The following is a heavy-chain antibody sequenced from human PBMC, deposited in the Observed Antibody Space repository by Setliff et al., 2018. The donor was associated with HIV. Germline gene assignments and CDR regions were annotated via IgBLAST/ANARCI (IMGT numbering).Heavy chain of an antibody. D-gene: IGHD6-19*01. CDR1: GYTFSSND. CDR3: ARDGGYSSGWDFDY. Sequence: ASVKVSCKASGYTFSSNDINWVRQATGQGLEWMGWMNPNSGNTGYAQKFQGRVTMTRDTSISTAYMELSRLRSDDTAVYYCARDGGYSSGWDFDYWGQGTLVTVSS. V-gene: IGHV1-8*01. CDR2: MNPNSGNT. J-gene: IGHJ4*02.